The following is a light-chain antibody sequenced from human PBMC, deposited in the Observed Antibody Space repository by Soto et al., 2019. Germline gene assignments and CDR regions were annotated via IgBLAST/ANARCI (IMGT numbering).Light chain of an antibody. CDR1: SSDVGAYNY. CDR2: DVS. Sequence: QSVLTQPASVSGSPGQSITISCTGTSSDVGAYNYVSWYQQHPGKVPKLMIYDVSSRPSGVSDRFSGSKSGNTASLTISGLQAEAEDDYYCSSYTTSLTYVFGTGTKLTVL. CDR3: SSYTTSLTYV. V-gene: IGLV2-14*03. J-gene: IGLJ1*01.